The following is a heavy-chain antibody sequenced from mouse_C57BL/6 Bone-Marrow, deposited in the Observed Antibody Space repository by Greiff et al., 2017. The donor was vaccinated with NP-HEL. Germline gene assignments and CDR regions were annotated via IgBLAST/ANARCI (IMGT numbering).Heavy chain of an antibody. D-gene: IGHD1-1*01. Sequence: QVQLQQSGAELVKPGASVKLSCKASGYTFTSYLMLWVKQRPGRGLEGIGRIVPNSGGTKYNEKFKSKATLTVDKPSSTAYMQLNSLTSEDSAVYYWSRYYYGSSACDYWGQGTTLTVSS. V-gene: IGHV1-72*01. CDR3: SRYYYGSSACDY. CDR2: IVPNSGGT. J-gene: IGHJ2*01. CDR1: GYTFTSYL.